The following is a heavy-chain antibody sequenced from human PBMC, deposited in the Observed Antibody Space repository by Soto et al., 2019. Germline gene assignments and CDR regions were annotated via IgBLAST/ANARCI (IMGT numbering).Heavy chain of an antibody. CDR1: GLGFYTYS. Sequence: PGGSLRLSCAASGLGFYTYSMSWVRQSPGRGLEWVSSITGNGRNTYYAESVKGRFTISRDNSNNILYLQIDSLRAEDTAFYYCAPHQGIYKFYFDYWGQGTLVTVSS. CDR2: ITGNGRNT. J-gene: IGHJ4*02. CDR3: APHQGIYKFYFDY. D-gene: IGHD1-20*01. V-gene: IGHV3-23*01.